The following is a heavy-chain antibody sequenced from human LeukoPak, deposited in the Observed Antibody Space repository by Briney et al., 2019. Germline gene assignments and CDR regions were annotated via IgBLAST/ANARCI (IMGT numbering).Heavy chain of an antibody. J-gene: IGHJ4*02. CDR3: ARQVYDSSGYYLDY. Sequence: SETLSLTCAVYGGSSSGYYWSWIRQPPGKGLEWIGEINQSGSTNQNPSLKSRVTISIDTSKNQFSLKLSSVTAADTAVYYCARQVYDSSGYYLDYWGQGTLATVSS. V-gene: IGHV4-34*01. CDR1: GGSSSGYY. CDR2: INQSGST. D-gene: IGHD3-22*01.